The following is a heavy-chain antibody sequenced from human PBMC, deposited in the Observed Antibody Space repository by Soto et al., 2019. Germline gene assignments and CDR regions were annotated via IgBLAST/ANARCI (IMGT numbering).Heavy chain of an antibody. CDR3: ARGGDSPYHDHEFDY. J-gene: IGHJ4*02. V-gene: IGHV4-59*11. D-gene: IGHD2-2*01. Sequence: QVQLQESGPGLVKPSETLSLTCSVSGVSTSNHYWTWIRKPPGQGPEWIGCIYYRGTTNYNASFNSRVTISLATSKNQFSLKLTSVTTADTAVYYCARGGDSPYHDHEFDYWGQGILVTVSS. CDR1: GVSTSNHY. CDR2: IYYRGTT.